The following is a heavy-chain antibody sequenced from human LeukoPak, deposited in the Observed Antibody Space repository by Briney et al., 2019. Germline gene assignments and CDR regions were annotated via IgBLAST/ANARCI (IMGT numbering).Heavy chain of an antibody. V-gene: IGHV3-33*01. CDR1: GFTFSSYG. D-gene: IGHD2-15*01. CDR3: ARDSARYCSGGSCYGEGFDY. Sequence: GGSLRLSCAASGFTFSSYGMHWVRQAPGKGLEWVAVIWYDGSNKYYADSVKGRFTISRDNSKNTLYLQMNSLRAEDTAVYYCARDSARYCSGGSCYGEGFDYWGQGTLVTVSS. J-gene: IGHJ4*02. CDR2: IWYDGSNK.